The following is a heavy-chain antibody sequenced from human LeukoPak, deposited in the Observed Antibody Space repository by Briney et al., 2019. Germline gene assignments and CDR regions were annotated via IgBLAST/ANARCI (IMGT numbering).Heavy chain of an antibody. CDR2: VSGSGGRT. V-gene: IGHV3-23*01. J-gene: IGHJ4*02. CDR3: AKESVQAAPLYGVDG. Sequence: GGSLTLSCAASGFSFSSYAMSWVRQPPGKVLEWDSTVSGSGGRTYYADSLKGRFTISKDNSKNTLYLQMNSPRVEDTALYYCAKESVQAAPLYGVDGWGQGTQVTVSS. D-gene: IGHD2-2*01. CDR1: GFSFSSYA.